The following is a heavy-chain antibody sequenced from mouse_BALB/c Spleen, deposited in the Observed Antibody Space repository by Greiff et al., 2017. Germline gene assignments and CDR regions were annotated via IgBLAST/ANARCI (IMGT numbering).Heavy chain of an antibody. J-gene: IGHJ1*01. CDR3: ARYDGYYVYFDV. Sequence: VQLKQSGAELVKPGASVKLSCTASGFNIKDTYMHWVKQRPEQGLEWIGRIDPANGNTKYDPKFQGKATITADTSSNTAYLQLSSLTSEDTAVYYCARYDGYYVYFDVWGAGTTGTVSS. CDR2: IDPANGNT. CDR1: GFNIKDTY. V-gene: IGHV14-3*02. D-gene: IGHD2-3*01.